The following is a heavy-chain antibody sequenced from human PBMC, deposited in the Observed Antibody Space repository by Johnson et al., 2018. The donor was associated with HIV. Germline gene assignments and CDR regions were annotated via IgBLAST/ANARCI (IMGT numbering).Heavy chain of an antibody. CDR3: AKIRTSGTGDAFDI. D-gene: IGHD1-14*01. CDR1: GFTVSSHY. V-gene: IGHV3-66*02. Sequence: VQLVESGGSVVRRGGSLRLSCAASGFTVSSHYMSWVRPAPGKGLEWVSVIYTGGSTYYPDSVKGRFTISRDNSKNTLYLQMDSLRAEDTAVYYCAKIRTSGTGDAFDIWGQGTMVTVSS. CDR2: IYTGGST. J-gene: IGHJ3*02.